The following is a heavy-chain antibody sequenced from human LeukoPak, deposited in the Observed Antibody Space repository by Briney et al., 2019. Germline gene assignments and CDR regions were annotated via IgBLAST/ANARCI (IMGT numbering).Heavy chain of an antibody. CDR2: ISSSSSTI. D-gene: IGHD5-18*01. CDR1: GFTFSSYS. CDR3: ARGLYGYSYGYGDY. J-gene: IGHJ4*02. V-gene: IGHV3-48*01. Sequence: PGGSLRLSCAASGFTFSSYSMNWVRQAPGKGLEWVSYISSSSSTIYYADSVKGRFTISRDNAKNSLYLQMNSLRAEDTAVYYCARGLYGYSYGYGDYWGQGTLVTVSS.